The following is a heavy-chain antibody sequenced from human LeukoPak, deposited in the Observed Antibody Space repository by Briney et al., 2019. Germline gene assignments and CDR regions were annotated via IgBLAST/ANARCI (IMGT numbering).Heavy chain of an antibody. V-gene: IGHV3-21*01. J-gene: IGHJ4*02. CDR1: GFTFSSYS. CDR2: ISSSSSNI. Sequence: PGGSLRLSCAASGFTFSSYSMHWVRQAPGKGLEWVSSISSSSSNIYYADSVKGRFTISRDNAQNSLYLQMNSLRAEDTAVYYCASVSPTYYDILTGPIDYWGQGTLVTVSS. CDR3: ASVSPTYYDILTGPIDY. D-gene: IGHD3-9*01.